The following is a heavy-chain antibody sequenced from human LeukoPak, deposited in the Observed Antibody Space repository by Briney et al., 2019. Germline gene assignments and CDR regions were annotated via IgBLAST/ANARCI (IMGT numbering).Heavy chain of an antibody. V-gene: IGHV1-18*01. J-gene: IGHJ6*02. CDR1: GYTFTSYG. Sequence: VASVKVSCKASGYTFTSYGISWVRQAPGQGLEWVGWISAYNGNTNYAQKLQGRVTMTTDTSTSTAYMELRSLRSDDTAVYYCARIHSSGWFNPHFLYYYYYGMDVWGQGTTVTVSS. CDR2: ISAYNGNT. D-gene: IGHD6-19*01. CDR3: ARIHSSGWFNPHFLYYYYYGMDV.